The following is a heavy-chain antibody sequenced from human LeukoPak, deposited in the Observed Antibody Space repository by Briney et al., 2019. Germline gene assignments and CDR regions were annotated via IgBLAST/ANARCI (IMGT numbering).Heavy chain of an antibody. J-gene: IGHJ5*02. CDR1: GYTFTSYG. CDR3: ARVRAVAGRPGWFDP. D-gene: IGHD6-19*01. CDR2: ISAYNGNT. Sequence: ASVKVSCKASGYTFTSYGISWVRQAPGQGLEWMGWISAYNGNTNYAQKLQGRVTMTTDTSTSTAYMELRSLRSDDTAVYYCARVRAVAGRPGWFDPWGQGTLVTVSS. V-gene: IGHV1-18*01.